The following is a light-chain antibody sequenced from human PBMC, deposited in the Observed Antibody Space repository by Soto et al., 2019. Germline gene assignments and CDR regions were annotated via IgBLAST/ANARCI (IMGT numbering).Light chain of an antibody. CDR3: QQYGSSSQT. Sequence: ELVLTQSPGTLSLSPGQRATLSCRASQSVSSSYFAWYQQKPGQAPRLLIYAASSRATGIPDRFSGSGSGTDFTLTISRLEPEDFAVYYCQQYGSSSQTFGQGTKVEI. CDR1: QSVSSSY. CDR2: AAS. J-gene: IGKJ1*01. V-gene: IGKV3-20*01.